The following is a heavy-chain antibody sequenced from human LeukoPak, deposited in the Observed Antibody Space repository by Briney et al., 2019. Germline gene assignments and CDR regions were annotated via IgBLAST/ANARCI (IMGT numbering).Heavy chain of an antibody. CDR1: GGSFSGYY. Sequence: NPSETLSLTCAVYGGSFSGYYWSWIRQPPGKGLEWIGEINHSGSTNYNPSLKSRVTISVDTSKNQFSLKLSSVTAADTAVYYCARHTYYYGSGSYYNWFDPWGQGTLVTVSS. CDR3: ARHTYYYGSGSYYNWFDP. J-gene: IGHJ5*02. CDR2: INHSGST. V-gene: IGHV4-34*01. D-gene: IGHD3-10*01.